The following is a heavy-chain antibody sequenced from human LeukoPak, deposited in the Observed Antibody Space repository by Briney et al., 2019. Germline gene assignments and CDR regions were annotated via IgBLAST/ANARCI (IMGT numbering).Heavy chain of an antibody. CDR1: GFTFTSSA. D-gene: IGHD1-26*01. CDR2: IVVGSGNT. Sequence: SVKVSCKASGFTFTSSAVQWVRRARGQRFGWLEWIVVGSGNTNYAQKFQERVTITRDMSTSTAYMELSSLRSEDTAVYYCAAEEYRKKWELPNHWGQGTLVTVSS. V-gene: IGHV1-58*01. CDR3: AAEEYRKKWELPNH. J-gene: IGHJ4*02.